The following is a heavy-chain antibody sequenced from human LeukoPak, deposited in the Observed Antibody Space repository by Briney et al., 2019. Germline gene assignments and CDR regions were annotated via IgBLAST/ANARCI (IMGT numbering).Heavy chain of an antibody. CDR3: ARIRSSALTFAY. J-gene: IGHJ4*02. Sequence: GGSLRLSCAASGFTFSDYYMSWIRQAPGKGLEWVSYISSSGSTIYYADSVKGRFTISRDNAKNSLYLQMNSLRAEHTAVYYCARIRSSALTFAYWGQGTLVTVSS. D-gene: IGHD6-6*01. CDR2: ISSSGSTI. V-gene: IGHV3-11*01. CDR1: GFTFSDYY.